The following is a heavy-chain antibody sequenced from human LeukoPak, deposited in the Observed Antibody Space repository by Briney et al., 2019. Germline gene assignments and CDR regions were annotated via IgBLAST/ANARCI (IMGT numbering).Heavy chain of an antibody. D-gene: IGHD1-26*01. CDR2: IYYSGST. Sequence: PSQTLSLTCTVSGGSISSGGYSWSWIRQHPGKGLEWIGYIYYSGSTYYNPSLKSRVTISVDTSKNQFSLKLSSVTAADTAVYYCARDRVGAPDYWGQGTLVTVSP. V-gene: IGHV4-31*03. J-gene: IGHJ4*02. CDR1: GGSISSGGYS. CDR3: ARDRVGAPDY.